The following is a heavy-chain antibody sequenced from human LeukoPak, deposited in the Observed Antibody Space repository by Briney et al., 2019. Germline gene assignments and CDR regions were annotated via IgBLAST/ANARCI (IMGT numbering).Heavy chain of an antibody. J-gene: IGHJ5*02. CDR2: IYHGGST. Sequence: SETLSLTCAVSGGSISSFNWWSWVRQSPGKGLEWIGEIYHGGSTNYNPSLKSRVAMSVDRSRNQFSLRLNSVTAADTAVYYCAKGEGYGSGTVHFAPWGQGTLVTVSS. D-gene: IGHD3-10*01. CDR3: AKGEGYGSGTVHFAP. CDR1: GGSISSFNW. V-gene: IGHV4-4*02.